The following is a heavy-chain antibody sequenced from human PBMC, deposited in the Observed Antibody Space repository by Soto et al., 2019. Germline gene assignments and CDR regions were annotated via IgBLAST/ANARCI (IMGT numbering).Heavy chain of an antibody. V-gene: IGHV3-21*01. CDR3: ERESEDLSANFDY. D-gene: IGHD6-25*01. CDR2: ISSTTSSL. CDR1: GFTFTRYI. Sequence: EVQLVESGGGLVKPGGSLRLSCAASGFTFTRYIMNWVRQAPGKGLEWVSSISSTTSSLYYGYAMNGRFTISRDNAKTSQSLEMNRLRAEDTAVYCCERESEDLSANFDYWGQGTLVIVSS. J-gene: IGHJ4*03.